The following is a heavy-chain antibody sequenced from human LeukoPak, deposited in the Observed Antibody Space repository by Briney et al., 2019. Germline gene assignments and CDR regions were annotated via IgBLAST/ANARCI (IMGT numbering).Heavy chain of an antibody. V-gene: IGHV4-34*01. D-gene: IGHD2-2*01. CDR1: GGSFSGYY. CDR3: ARAPDIVVVPAAKERSFDI. CDR2: INHSGST. J-gene: IGHJ3*02. Sequence: SETLSLTCAVYGGSFSGYYWSWIRQPPGKGLEWIGEINHSGSTNYNPSLKSRVTISVDTSKNQFSLKLSSVTAADTAVYYCARAPDIVVVPAAKERSFDIWGQGTMVTDSS.